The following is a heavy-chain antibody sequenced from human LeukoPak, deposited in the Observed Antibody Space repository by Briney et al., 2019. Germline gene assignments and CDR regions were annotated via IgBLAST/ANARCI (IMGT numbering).Heavy chain of an antibody. D-gene: IGHD3-16*01. V-gene: IGHV3-9*01. CDR3: VRDVEGRLQGNLDY. CDR1: GFIFDNYA. J-gene: IGHJ4*02. Sequence: QPGGSLRLSCAASGFIFDNYALHWVRQVPGKGLEWVSGISYNSGATGYADSVKGRFTISRDTAKNSLYLQMRRLRIKDTALYACVRDVEGRLQGNLDYLGRAALATVCS. CDR2: ISYNSGAT.